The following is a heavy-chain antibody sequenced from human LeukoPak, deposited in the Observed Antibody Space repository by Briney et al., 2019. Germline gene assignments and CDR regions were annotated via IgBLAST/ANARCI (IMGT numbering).Heavy chain of an antibody. V-gene: IGHV4-4*07. Sequence: SETLSLTCTVSGGSISSYYWSWIRQPAGKGLEWIGRIYTSGSTNYNPSLKSRVTMSVDTSKNQFSLKLSSVTAADTAVYYCARDFPLTGYCRGGSCYDILGYYYMDVWGKGTTVTVSS. D-gene: IGHD2-15*01. J-gene: IGHJ6*03. CDR1: GGSISSYY. CDR3: ARDFPLTGYCRGGSCYDILGYYYMDV. CDR2: IYTSGST.